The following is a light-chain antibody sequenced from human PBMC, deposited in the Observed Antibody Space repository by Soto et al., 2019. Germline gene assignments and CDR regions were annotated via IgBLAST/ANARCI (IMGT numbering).Light chain of an antibody. Sequence: DIQMTQSPSSLSASVGDRVTITCRASQNIGRWLAWYQQKPGKAPKLMIYDVSTLISGVPSRFSGSGSGTEFTLTSISLKPDDFTTYYCQQYNLHSPATFGPGTLVEIK. CDR1: QNIGRW. J-gene: IGKJ1*01. CDR3: QQYNLHSPAT. CDR2: DVS. V-gene: IGKV1-5*01.